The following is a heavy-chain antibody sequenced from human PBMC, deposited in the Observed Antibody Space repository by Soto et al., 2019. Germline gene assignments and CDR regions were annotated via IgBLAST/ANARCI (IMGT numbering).Heavy chain of an antibody. CDR3: ARDSLGQGVVLELHWFDP. J-gene: IGHJ5*02. CDR1: GGTFSSCA. V-gene: IGHV1-69*13. CDR2: IIPIFGTA. D-gene: IGHD1-7*01. Sequence: GASLKVSCKSSGGTFSSCAISWVRQAPGQGLEWMGGIIPIFGTANYAQKFQGRVTITADESTSTAYMELSSLRSEDTAVYYCARDSLGQGVVLELHWFDPWGQGTLVNVSS.